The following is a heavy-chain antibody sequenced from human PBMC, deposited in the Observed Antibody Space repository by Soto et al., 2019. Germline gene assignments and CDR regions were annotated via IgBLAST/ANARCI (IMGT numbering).Heavy chain of an antibody. V-gene: IGHV4-39*07. CDR2: IHYSGNT. Sequence: SETLSLTCTVSGGSISSTSYYWGWLRQPPGKGLEWIGKIHYSGNTNYNPSLKSRVTISVDKSKKQFSLNLSSVTAADTAVYYCARSSTAQKYNWIDSWGQGILVTVSS. J-gene: IGHJ5*01. D-gene: IGHD2-2*01. CDR1: GGSISSTSYY. CDR3: ARSSTAQKYNWIDS.